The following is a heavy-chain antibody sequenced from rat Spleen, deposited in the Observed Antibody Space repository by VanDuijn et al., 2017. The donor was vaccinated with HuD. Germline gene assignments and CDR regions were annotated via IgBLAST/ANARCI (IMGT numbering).Heavy chain of an antibody. Sequence: QVQLKESGPGLVQPSQTLSLTCTVSGFSLSSYGVIWVRQPPGKGLEWMGVIWNTGGTRYNSGLKSRLSINRDTSKNQLFLKMNSLQTDDTGTYYCVRLHYYDFDYWGQGVMVTVSS. D-gene: IGHD1-6*01. V-gene: IGHV2-13*01. CDR2: IWNTGGT. CDR1: GFSLSSYG. J-gene: IGHJ2*01. CDR3: VRLHYYDFDY.